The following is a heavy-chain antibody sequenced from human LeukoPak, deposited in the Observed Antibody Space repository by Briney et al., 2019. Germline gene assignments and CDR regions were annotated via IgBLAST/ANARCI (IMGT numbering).Heavy chain of an antibody. D-gene: IGHD1-1*01. J-gene: IGHJ4*02. Sequence: SETLSLTCTVSGGSISSSSYYWGWIRQPPGKGLEWIGSIYYSGSTYYNPSLKSRVTISVDTSKNQFSLKLSSVTAADTAVYYCARQLRLEYYFDYWGQGTLVTVSS. CDR1: GGSISSSSYY. CDR3: ARQLRLEYYFDY. V-gene: IGHV4-39*01. CDR2: IYYSGST.